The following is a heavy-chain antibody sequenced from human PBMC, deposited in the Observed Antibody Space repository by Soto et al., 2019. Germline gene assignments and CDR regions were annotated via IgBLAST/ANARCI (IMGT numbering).Heavy chain of an antibody. CDR3: AHGEYSSDGWCFFDY. D-gene: IGHD5-18*01. V-gene: IGHV2-5*02. CDR1: GFSLNASGVR. CDR2: IYWDDGK. Sequence: SGPTLVNPTQTLTLTCTLSGFSLNASGVRVGWIRQPPGKALEWLALIYWDDGKRYSPSLKNRLTVTKDTLKNQVVLTMTNMDPADTGTYYCAHGEYSSDGWCFFDYWGQGTLVTVSS. J-gene: IGHJ4*02.